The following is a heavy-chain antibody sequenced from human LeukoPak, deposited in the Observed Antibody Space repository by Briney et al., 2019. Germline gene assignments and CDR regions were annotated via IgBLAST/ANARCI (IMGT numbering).Heavy chain of an antibody. J-gene: IGHJ6*03. Sequence: GGSRRLSCAASGCTLSSYWMSWVRQAAGKGLEWVANIKQDGSEKYYVDSVKGRFTLSSDNAKTSMYLQMNSLSAEDTAVYYCARDRRRRLVDSYYYYMDVWGKGTTVTVSS. V-gene: IGHV3-7*01. CDR3: ARDRRRRLVDSYYYYMDV. CDR1: GCTLSSYW. D-gene: IGHD6-6*01. CDR2: IKQDGSEK.